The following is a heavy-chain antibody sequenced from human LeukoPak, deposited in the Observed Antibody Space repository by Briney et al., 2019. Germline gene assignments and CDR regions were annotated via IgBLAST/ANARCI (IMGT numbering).Heavy chain of an antibody. V-gene: IGHV4-59*08. J-gene: IGHJ3*02. D-gene: IGHD3-22*01. CDR3: ARQSSYYYDSSGYAFDI. CDR2: IYYSGST. CDR1: GGSISSYY. Sequence: SETLSLTRTVSGGSISSYYWSWIRQPPGKGLEWIGYIYYSGSTNYNPSLKSRVTISVDTSKNQFSLKLSSVTAADTAVYYCARQSSYYYDSSGYAFDIWGQGTMVTVSS.